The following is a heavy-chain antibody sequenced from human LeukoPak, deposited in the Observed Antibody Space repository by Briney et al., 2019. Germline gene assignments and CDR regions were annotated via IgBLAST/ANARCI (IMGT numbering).Heavy chain of an antibody. CDR1: GGSISSSSYY. D-gene: IGHD3-16*01. J-gene: IGHJ3*02. CDR2: IYYSGST. Sequence: PSETLSLTCTVSGGSISSSSYYWGWIRQPPGKGLEWIGYIYYSGSTNYNPSLKSRVTISVDTSKNQFSLKLSSVTAADTAVYYCARARVKVGSAFDIWGQGTMVTVSS. V-gene: IGHV4-61*05. CDR3: ARARVKVGSAFDI.